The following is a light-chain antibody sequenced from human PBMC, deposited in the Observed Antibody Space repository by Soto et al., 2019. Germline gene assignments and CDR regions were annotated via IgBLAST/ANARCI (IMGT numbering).Light chain of an antibody. Sequence: MTQSPSSLSASVGDRVTISCRASQGIGNALGWYQQKPGQAPRLLIYGASTRATGIPARFSGSGSGTEFTLTISSLQSEDFAVYYCQHYNNWPRYTVGQGTKVDIK. CDR2: GAS. V-gene: IGKV3-15*01. CDR3: QHYNNWPRYT. CDR1: QGIGNA. J-gene: IGKJ2*01.